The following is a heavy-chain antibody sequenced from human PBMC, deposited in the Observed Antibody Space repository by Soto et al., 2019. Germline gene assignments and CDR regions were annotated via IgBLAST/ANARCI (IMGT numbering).Heavy chain of an antibody. Sequence: PSETLSLTCTVSGGSISSGDYYWSWIRQPPGKGLEWIGYIYYSGSTYYSPSLKSRVTISVDTSKNQFSLKLSSVTAADTAVYYCARDGYCSGGSCNWFDPWGQGTLVT. V-gene: IGHV4-30-4*01. CDR3: ARDGYCSGGSCNWFDP. CDR2: IYYSGST. D-gene: IGHD2-15*01. J-gene: IGHJ5*02. CDR1: GGSISSGDYY.